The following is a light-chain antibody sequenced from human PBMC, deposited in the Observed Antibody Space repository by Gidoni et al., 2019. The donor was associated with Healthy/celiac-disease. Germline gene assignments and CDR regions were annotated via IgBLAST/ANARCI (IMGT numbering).Light chain of an antibody. CDR2: GAS. Sequence: IVFTQSPGTLSLSPGERATLSCRASQSVSSSYLAWYQQKPGQAPRLLIYGASSRATGIPDRFSGSGSGTDFTLTISRLEPEEFAVYYWQQYGSSPLTFGGGTKVEIK. CDR1: QSVSSSY. CDR3: QQYGSSPLT. V-gene: IGKV3-20*01. J-gene: IGKJ4*01.